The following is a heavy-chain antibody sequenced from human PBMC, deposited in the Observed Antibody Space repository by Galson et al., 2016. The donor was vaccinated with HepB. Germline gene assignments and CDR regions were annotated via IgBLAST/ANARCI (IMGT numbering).Heavy chain of an antibody. Sequence: SETLSLTCTVSGGSVSSGSYFWSWIRQPPGKGLEWIGYIYYSGSTNYNPSLQSRITISVDTSKNQFSLKLSSVTAADTAMYYCARDKVPRIQPSGDYYYYGLDVWGQGTTVTVSS. J-gene: IGHJ6*02. CDR3: ARDKVPRIQPSGDYYYYGLDV. V-gene: IGHV4-61*01. CDR2: IYYSGST. D-gene: IGHD5-18*01. CDR1: GGSVSSGSYF.